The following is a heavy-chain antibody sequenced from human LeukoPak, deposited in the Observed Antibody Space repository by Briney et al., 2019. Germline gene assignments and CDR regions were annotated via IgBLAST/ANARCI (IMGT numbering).Heavy chain of an antibody. Sequence: GGSLRLSCAVSGVSFSGYAMHWVRQAPGKGLEWVGLIKYDASDEYYADSVKGRFTISRDDSRNTLYLQMTSLRAEDTAVYYCARGQSVGWEIGVCDYWGQGSLVTVAS. CDR1: GVSFSGYA. D-gene: IGHD1-26*01. CDR2: IKYDASDE. V-gene: IGHV3-33*01. CDR3: ARGQSVGWEIGVCDY. J-gene: IGHJ4*02.